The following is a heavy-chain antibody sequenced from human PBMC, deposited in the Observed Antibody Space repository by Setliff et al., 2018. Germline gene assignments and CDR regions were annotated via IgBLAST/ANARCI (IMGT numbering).Heavy chain of an antibody. D-gene: IGHD2-2*01. Sequence: LRLSCGAAGFTFGGYGMHWVRQAPGKGLEWVALIRYDGNVKYHADSVKDRFTISRDNSKNTLYLQMNSLRIEDTAVYYCAKDRDPCSSTSCFYYYMDVWGKGTTVTVSS. CDR2: IRYDGNVK. CDR3: AKDRDPCSSTSCFYYYMDV. J-gene: IGHJ6*03. CDR1: GFTFGGYG. V-gene: IGHV3-30*02.